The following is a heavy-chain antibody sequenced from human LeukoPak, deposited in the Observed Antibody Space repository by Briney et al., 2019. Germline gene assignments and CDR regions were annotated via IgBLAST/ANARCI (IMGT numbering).Heavy chain of an antibody. CDR2: TWHTGSA. J-gene: IGHJ4*02. V-gene: IGHV4-38-2*01. CDR3: SRRKYAYDRNGFYTENFFDT. Sequence: PSETLSLTCSVSGSSITTDSYWAWIRQPPGKGLEWIADTWHTGSAYFNPSLKSRVTMSVDTSKNQLSLRLTSVTAADTAVYSCSRRKYAYDRNGFYTENFFDTWGLGTLVTVSS. D-gene: IGHD3-22*01. CDR1: GSSITTDSY.